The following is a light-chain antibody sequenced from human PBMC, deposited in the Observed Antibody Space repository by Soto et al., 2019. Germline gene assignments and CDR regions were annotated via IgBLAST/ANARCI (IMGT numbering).Light chain of an antibody. CDR2: AAS. CDR3: HQLNTYTVT. CDR1: QGISSY. V-gene: IGKV1-9*01. Sequence: DIQLTQSPSFLSASVGDRVTITCRASQGISSYLAWYQQKPGEAPKLLIYAASTLQSGVPSRFSGSKSGTEFTLTISSLQPEDFATYYCHQLNTYTVTFGGGTKVEIK. J-gene: IGKJ4*01.